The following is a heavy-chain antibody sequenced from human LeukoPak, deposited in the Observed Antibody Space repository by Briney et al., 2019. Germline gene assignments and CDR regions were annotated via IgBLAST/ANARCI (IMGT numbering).Heavy chain of an antibody. J-gene: IGHJ4*02. CDR1: GFPFSTYL. CDR2: TSYDGSNK. CDR3: ARQRPNSDCFDY. V-gene: IGHV3-30-3*01. Sequence: GGSLRLSCAASGFPFSTYLMHWVRQAPGKGLEWVAVTSYDGSNKYYADSVKGRFTIPRDNSKNTLYLQVNSLRAEDTAVYYCARQRPNSDCFDYWGQGTLVTVSS. D-gene: IGHD2-21*02.